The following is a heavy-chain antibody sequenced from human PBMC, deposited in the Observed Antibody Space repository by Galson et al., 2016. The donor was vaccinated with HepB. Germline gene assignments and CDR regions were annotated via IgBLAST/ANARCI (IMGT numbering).Heavy chain of an antibody. D-gene: IGHD2-15*01. V-gene: IGHV3-33*08. Sequence: SLRLSCAASGFTLSTYWMRWVRQAPGKGLEWVALIWYDGSNKHYADSVKGRFTISRDNSKNTLYLQMNSLTAEDTAVYYCARFGGSLGMDVWGQGTTVTVSS. CDR2: IWYDGSNK. J-gene: IGHJ6*02. CDR3: ARFGGSLGMDV. CDR1: GFTLSTYW.